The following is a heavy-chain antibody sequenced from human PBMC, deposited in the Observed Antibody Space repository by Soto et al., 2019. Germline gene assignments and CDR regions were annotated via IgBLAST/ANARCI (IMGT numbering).Heavy chain of an antibody. D-gene: IGHD3-10*01. CDR1: GGSISSYY. CDR2: IYYSGST. CDR3: ARFPLWFGDI. Sequence: TSETLSLTCTVSGGSISSYYWSWTRQPPGKGLEWIGYIYYSGSTNYNPSLKSRVTISVDTSKNQFSLKLSSVTAADTAVYYCARFPLWFGDIWGQGTLVTVSS. J-gene: IGHJ4*02. V-gene: IGHV4-59*01.